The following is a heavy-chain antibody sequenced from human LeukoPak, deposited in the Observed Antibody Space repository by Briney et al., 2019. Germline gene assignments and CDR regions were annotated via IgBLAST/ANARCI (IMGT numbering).Heavy chain of an antibody. J-gene: IGHJ4*02. CDR2: INWNGGST. D-gene: IGHD6-19*01. CDR1: GFTFDDYG. Sequence: GSLRLSCAASGFTFDDYGMSWVRQPPGKGLEWVSGINWNGGSTGYADSVKGRFTISRDNAKNSLYLQMNSLRAADTALYYCARRGIAVAGTGVDYWGKGTLVTVSS. V-gene: IGHV3-20*04. CDR3: ARRGIAVAGTGVDY.